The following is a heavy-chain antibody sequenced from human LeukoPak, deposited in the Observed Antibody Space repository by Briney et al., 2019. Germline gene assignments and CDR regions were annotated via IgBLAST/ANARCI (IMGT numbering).Heavy chain of an antibody. CDR3: ARYRSVAGTKNFFDY. V-gene: IGHV1-2*02. D-gene: IGHD1-7*01. J-gene: IGHJ4*02. Sequence: GASVKVSCKASGYTFTGYYMHWVRQAPGQGLEWMGWINPNSGGTNYAQKFQGRVTMTRDTSISTAYMELSRLRSDDTAVYYCARYRSVAGTKNFFDYWGQGTLVTVSS. CDR2: INPNSGGT. CDR1: GYTFTGYY.